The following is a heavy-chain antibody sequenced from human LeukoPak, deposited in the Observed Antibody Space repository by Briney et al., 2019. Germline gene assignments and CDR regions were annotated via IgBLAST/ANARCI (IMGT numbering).Heavy chain of an antibody. J-gene: IGHJ4*02. V-gene: IGHV3-53*01. CDR3: ARRAGGYSHPYDY. Sequence: GGSLRLSCAASGFTVSTTSLSWVRQAPGKGLEWVSLIYSGGTTYYADSVKGRFTISRDNSKNTLYLQMNSLRAEDTAVYYCARRAGGYSHPYDYWGQGILVTVSS. D-gene: IGHD4-23*01. CDR2: IYSGGTT. CDR1: GFTVSTTS.